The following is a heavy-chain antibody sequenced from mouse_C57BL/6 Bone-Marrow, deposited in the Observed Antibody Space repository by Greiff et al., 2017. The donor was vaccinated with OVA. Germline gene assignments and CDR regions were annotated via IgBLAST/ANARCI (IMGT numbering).Heavy chain of an antibody. Sequence: QVQLQQPGAELVRPGSSVKLSCKASGYTFTSYWMDWVKQRPGQGLEWIGNIYPSDSETHYNQKFKDKATLTVDKSSSTAYMQLSSLTSEDSAVYYCARREYGYDRGYYLDYWGQGTTLTVSS. CDR3: ARREYGYDRGYYLDY. CDR1: GYTFTSYW. CDR2: IYPSDSET. V-gene: IGHV1-61*01. J-gene: IGHJ2*01. D-gene: IGHD2-2*01.